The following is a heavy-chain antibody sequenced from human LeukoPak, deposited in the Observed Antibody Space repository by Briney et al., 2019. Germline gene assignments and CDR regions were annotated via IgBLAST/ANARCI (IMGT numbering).Heavy chain of an antibody. CDR3: AKEGVNWNCEY. Sequence: GGSLRLSCAASGFTFSIYSMHWVRQAPGKGLMWVSRIKSDGSSTSYADSVKGRFTISRDNSKNTLYLQMNSLRAEDTAVYYCAKEGVNWNCEYWGQGTLVTVSS. D-gene: IGHD1-7*01. V-gene: IGHV3-74*01. J-gene: IGHJ4*02. CDR1: GFTFSIYS. CDR2: IKSDGSST.